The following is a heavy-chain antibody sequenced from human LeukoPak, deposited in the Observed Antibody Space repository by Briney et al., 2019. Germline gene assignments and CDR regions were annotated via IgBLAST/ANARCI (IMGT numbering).Heavy chain of an antibody. Sequence: PSETLSLTCTVSGGSINYDTYYWSWIRQPAGKGLEWIGRIYASGSTNYNPSLNSRVTISVDTSKNQFSLKLTSVTAADTAVYYCARGFRGRYGDRGYYYYMDVWGKGTTVTISS. CDR2: IYASGST. J-gene: IGHJ6*03. D-gene: IGHD6-19*01. CDR3: ARGFRGRYGDRGYYYYMDV. CDR1: GGSINYDTYY. V-gene: IGHV4-61*02.